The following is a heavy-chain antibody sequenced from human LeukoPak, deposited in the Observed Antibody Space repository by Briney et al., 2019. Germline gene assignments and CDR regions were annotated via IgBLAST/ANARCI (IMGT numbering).Heavy chain of an antibody. CDR3: ARGDGYYYGMDV. CDR2: IYYSGST. D-gene: IGHD5-24*01. V-gene: IGHV4-59*01. J-gene: IGHJ6*02. Sequence: PSETLSLTCTVSGGSISSYYWSWIRQPPGKGLEWIGYIYYSGSTNYNPSLKSRVTISVDTSKNQFSLKLSSVTAADTAVYYCARGDGYYYGMDVWGQGTTVTLSS. CDR1: GGSISSYY.